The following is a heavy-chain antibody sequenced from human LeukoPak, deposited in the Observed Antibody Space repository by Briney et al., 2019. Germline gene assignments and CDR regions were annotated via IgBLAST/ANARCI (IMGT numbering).Heavy chain of an antibody. D-gene: IGHD1-26*01. V-gene: IGHV4-59*08. CDR2: IHYSGST. CDR3: AVYYEGFVDY. CDR1: GGSISSYY. J-gene: IGHJ4*02. Sequence: SETLSLTCTVSGGSISSYYWSWIRQPPGKGLEWIGYIHYSGSTNYNPSLKSRVTISVDTSKNQFSLKLSSVTAADTAVYYCAVYYEGFVDYWGQGTLVTVSS.